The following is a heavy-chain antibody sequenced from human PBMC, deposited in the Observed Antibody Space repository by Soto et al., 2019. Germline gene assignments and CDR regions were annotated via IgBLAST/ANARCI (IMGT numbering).Heavy chain of an antibody. CDR1: GFTFSNYW. D-gene: IGHD1-20*01. Sequence: GGSLRLSCAASGFTFSNYWMSWVRQAPGKGLEWVANIKQDGSEKYYVDSVKGRFTICRDNAKNSLYLQMNSLRAEDPAVYYCARSIIALTDGYNWNYYYGMDVWGQGTTVTVSS. CDR3: ARSIIALTDGYNWNYYYGMDV. V-gene: IGHV3-7*01. CDR2: IKQDGSEK. J-gene: IGHJ6*02.